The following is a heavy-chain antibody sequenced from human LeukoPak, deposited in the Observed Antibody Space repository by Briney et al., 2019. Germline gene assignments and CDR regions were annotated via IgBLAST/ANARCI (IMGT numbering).Heavy chain of an antibody. CDR3: AREQTYGDYFDY. CDR1: GFTFRSYE. V-gene: IGHV3-48*03. Sequence: GGSLRLSCAASGFTFRSYEMIWVRQAPGKGLEWVSYIDSSGSTISYADSVRGRFTISRDSAKNSLYLQMSSLRVEDTAVYYCAREQTYGDYFDYWGQGTLVTVSS. CDR2: IDSSGSTI. D-gene: IGHD4-17*01. J-gene: IGHJ4*02.